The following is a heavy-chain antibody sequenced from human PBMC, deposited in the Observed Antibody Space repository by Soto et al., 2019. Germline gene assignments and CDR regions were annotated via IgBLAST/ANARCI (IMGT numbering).Heavy chain of an antibody. D-gene: IGHD3-22*01. CDR3: ARGGYYDSSGYFPPPSDAFDI. V-gene: IGHV4-59*01. Sequence: SETLSLTCTVSGGSISSYYWIWIRQPPGKGLEWIGYIYYSGSTNYNPSLKSRVTISVDTSKNQFSLKLSSVTAADTAVYYCARGGYYDSSGYFPPPSDAFDIWGQGTMVTVSS. J-gene: IGHJ3*02. CDR2: IYYSGST. CDR1: GGSISSYY.